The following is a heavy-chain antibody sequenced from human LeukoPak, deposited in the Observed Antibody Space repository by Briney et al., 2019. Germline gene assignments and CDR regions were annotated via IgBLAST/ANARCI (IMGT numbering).Heavy chain of an antibody. CDR2: ISYDGSNK. CDR3: ATLPHSWAGRYFY. Sequence: GRSLRLSCAASGFTFSSYAMHWVRQAPGKGLEWVAVISYDGSNKYYADSVKGRFTISRDNSKNTLYLQMNSLRAEDTAVYYCATLPHSWAGRYFYWGQGTLVTVSS. CDR1: GFTFSSYA. D-gene: IGHD6-19*01. V-gene: IGHV3-30*04. J-gene: IGHJ4*02.